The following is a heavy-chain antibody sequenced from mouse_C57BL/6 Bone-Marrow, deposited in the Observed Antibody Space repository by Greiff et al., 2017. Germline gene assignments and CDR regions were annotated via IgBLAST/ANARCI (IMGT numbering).Heavy chain of an antibody. V-gene: IGHV1-64*01. CDR3: ARGGAVVDARYFDV. Sequence: QVQLQQPGAELVKPGASVKLSCKASGYTFTSYWMPWVKQRPGQGLEWIGMIHPNSGSTNYNEKFKSKATLTVDKSSSTAYMQLSSLTSEDAAVYYCARGGAVVDARYFDVWGTGTTVTVSS. D-gene: IGHD1-1*01. J-gene: IGHJ1*03. CDR1: GYTFTSYW. CDR2: IHPNSGST.